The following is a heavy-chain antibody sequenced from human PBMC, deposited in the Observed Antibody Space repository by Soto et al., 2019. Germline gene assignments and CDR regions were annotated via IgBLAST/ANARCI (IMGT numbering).Heavy chain of an antibody. CDR1: GDSISSSNW. D-gene: IGHD3-10*01. CDR3: AREGSGSPVSV. Sequence: QVQLQESGPGLVKPSETLSLTCTVSGDSISSSNWWSWVRQPPGKGLEWIGETYHSGTTKYNPSLKSRVTISLDFSNNQFSLELKSATAADTAVYYCAREGSGSPVSVWGQGALVIVSS. CDR2: TYHSGTT. J-gene: IGHJ4*02. V-gene: IGHV4-4*02.